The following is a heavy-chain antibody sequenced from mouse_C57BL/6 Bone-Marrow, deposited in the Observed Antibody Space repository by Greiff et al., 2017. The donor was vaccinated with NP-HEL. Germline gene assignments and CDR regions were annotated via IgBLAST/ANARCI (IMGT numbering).Heavy chain of an antibody. CDR3: ARVTMVTTRGYYAMDY. D-gene: IGHD2-1*01. J-gene: IGHJ4*01. Sequence: EVHLVESEGGLVQPGSSMKLSCTASGFTFSDYYMAWVRQVPEKGLEWVANINYDGSSTYYLDSLKSRFIISRDNAKNILYLQMSSLKSEDTATYYCARVTMVTTRGYYAMDYWGQGTSVTVSS. CDR1: GFTFSDYY. V-gene: IGHV5-16*01. CDR2: INYDGSST.